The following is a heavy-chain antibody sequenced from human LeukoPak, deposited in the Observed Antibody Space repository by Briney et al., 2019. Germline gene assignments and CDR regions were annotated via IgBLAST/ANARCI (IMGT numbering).Heavy chain of an antibody. CDR2: INPNSGGT. CDR3: ARDPELGAYAGWFDP. CDR1: GYTFTGYY. D-gene: IGHD3-10*01. J-gene: IGHJ5*02. Sequence: ASVKVSCKASGYTFTGYYMHWVRQAPGQGLEWMGWINPNSGGTNYAQKFQGRVTMTRDTSISTAYMELSRLRSDDTAVYYCARDPELGAYAGWFDPWGQGILVTVSS. V-gene: IGHV1-2*02.